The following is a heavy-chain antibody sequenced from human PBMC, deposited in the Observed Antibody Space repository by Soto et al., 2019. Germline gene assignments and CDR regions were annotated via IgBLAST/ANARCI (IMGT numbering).Heavy chain of an antibody. D-gene: IGHD5-18*01. J-gene: IGHJ6*03. Sequence: QVQLVQSGAEVKKPVASVKVSCKASGYTFSNYGISWVRRVPGQGLEWMGWISGYNVNTHYEEKVQVRIKMTTESRTGTTDVELRSLRSADTAVYFCARDPVFCFGYSYAVAMDVWCEGTPVTGSS. CDR1: GYTFSNYG. V-gene: IGHV1-18*01. CDR3: ARDPVFCFGYSYAVAMDV. CDR2: ISGYNVNT.